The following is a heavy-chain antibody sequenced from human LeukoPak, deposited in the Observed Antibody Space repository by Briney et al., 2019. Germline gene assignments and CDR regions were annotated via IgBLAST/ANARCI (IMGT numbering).Heavy chain of an antibody. CDR2: INHSGST. Sequence: SETLSLTCAVYGESFSDYYWSWIRQPPGKGLEWIGEINHSGSTNYSPSLKSRVTISVNTSKNQFSLKLTSVTAADTAVYYCARGRQRMVRGVIGSETNYYYSNYMDVWGKGTTVTISS. J-gene: IGHJ6*03. V-gene: IGHV4-34*01. CDR3: ARGRQRMVRGVIGSETNYYYSNYMDV. D-gene: IGHD3-10*01. CDR1: GESFSDYY.